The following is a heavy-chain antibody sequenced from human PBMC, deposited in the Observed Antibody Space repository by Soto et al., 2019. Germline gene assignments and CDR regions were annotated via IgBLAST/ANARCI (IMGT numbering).Heavy chain of an antibody. CDR2: ISGSGGST. D-gene: IGHD2-2*01. CDR3: AKAIVVVPAAAVYGMDV. CDR1: GFTFSSYA. Sequence: PGGSLRLSCAASGFTFSSYAMSWVRQAPGKGLEWVSAISGSGGSTYYADSVKGRFTISRDNSKNTLYLQMNSLRAEDTAVYYCAKAIVVVPAAAVYGMDVWGQGTTVTVYS. V-gene: IGHV3-23*01. J-gene: IGHJ6*02.